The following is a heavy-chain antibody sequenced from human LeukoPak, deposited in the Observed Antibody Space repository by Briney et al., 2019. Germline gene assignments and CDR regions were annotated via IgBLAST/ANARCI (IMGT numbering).Heavy chain of an antibody. Sequence: SETLSLTCTVSGGSVSPYYWSWPPQPPGKGLEWIGFIHYTGNINYNPPLKSRVTISVDTSKNHFSLNLNSVTAADTAVYYCARHNGATGGAFDIWGQGTVVTVSS. V-gene: IGHV4-59*08. J-gene: IGHJ3*02. CDR3: ARHNGATGGAFDI. CDR1: GGSVSPYY. CDR2: IHYTGNI. D-gene: IGHD1-1*01.